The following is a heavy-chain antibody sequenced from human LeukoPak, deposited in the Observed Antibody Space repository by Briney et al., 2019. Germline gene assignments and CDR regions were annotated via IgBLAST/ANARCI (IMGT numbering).Heavy chain of an antibody. V-gene: IGHV3-23*01. Sequence: GGSLRLSCAASGFTFSSYAMTWVRQAPGRGLEWVSGISGSGGSTYYADSVKGRFTISRDNSKNTLNLQMNSLRAEDTAVYYCAKDFNVGATKENKGWDACDIWGQGTKVTVSS. CDR1: GFTFSSYA. J-gene: IGHJ3*02. CDR3: AKDFNVGATKENKGWDACDI. D-gene: IGHD1-26*01. CDR2: ISGSGGST.